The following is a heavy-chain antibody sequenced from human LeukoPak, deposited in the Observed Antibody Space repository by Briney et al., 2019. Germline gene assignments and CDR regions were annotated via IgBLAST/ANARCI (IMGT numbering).Heavy chain of an antibody. CDR2: INPSSGGT. CDR1: GYTFTGYH. V-gene: IGHV1-2*02. J-gene: IGHJ4*02. Sequence: ASVKVSCKASGYTFTGYHMYWVRQAPGQGLEWMGWINPSSGGTRYAQKFQGRVTMTRDTSISTAYMELSRLTSDDTAVYYCARVLTPTVVTSNFDYWGRGTLVTVSS. D-gene: IGHD4-23*01. CDR3: ARVLTPTVVTSNFDY.